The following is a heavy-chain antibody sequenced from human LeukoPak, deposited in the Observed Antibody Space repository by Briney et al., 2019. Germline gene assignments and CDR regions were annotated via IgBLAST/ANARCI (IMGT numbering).Heavy chain of an antibody. V-gene: IGHV1-18*01. CDR3: AIEVYYHDTNSFVY. CDR1: GYTFTRYG. Sequence: ASVKVSCKASGYTFTRYGISWVRQAPGQGLEWMGWISAYNGNTNYAQKLQGRVTMTTDTSASTAYMELRSLTSDDTAVYYCAIEVYYHDTNSFVYWGQGTLVTVSS. CDR2: ISAYNGNT. J-gene: IGHJ4*02. D-gene: IGHD3-22*01.